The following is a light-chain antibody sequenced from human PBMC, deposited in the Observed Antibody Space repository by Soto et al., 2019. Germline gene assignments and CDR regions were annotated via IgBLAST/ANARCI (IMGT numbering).Light chain of an antibody. V-gene: IGKV3-20*01. CDR1: QSGFSRY. J-gene: IGKJ1*01. CDR2: GAS. Sequence: EIVLTQSPGTLSLSPGERATLSCRASQSGFSRYLAWFQQKRGLAPRVLIYGASSRATGIPDRFSGSGSGTDFTLTISSLEPEDFAVNYCQQYGSSPWTFGQGTKVEIK. CDR3: QQYGSSPWT.